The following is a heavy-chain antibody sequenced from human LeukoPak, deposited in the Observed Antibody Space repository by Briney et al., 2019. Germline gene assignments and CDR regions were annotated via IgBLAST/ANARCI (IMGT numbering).Heavy chain of an antibody. CDR3: ARDRESWYYYGSGSSNWFDP. J-gene: IGHJ5*02. CDR2: ISAYNGNT. CDR1: GYTFTSYG. V-gene: IGHV1-18*01. Sequence: ASVKVSCKASGYTFTSYGISWVRQAPGQGLEWMGWISAYNGNTNYAQKLQGRVTMTTDTSTCTAYMELRSLRSDDTAVYYCARDRESWYYYGSGSSNWFDPWGQGTLVTVSS. D-gene: IGHD3-10*01.